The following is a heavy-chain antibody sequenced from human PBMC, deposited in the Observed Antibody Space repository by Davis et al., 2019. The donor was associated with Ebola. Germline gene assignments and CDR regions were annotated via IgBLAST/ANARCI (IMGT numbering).Heavy chain of an antibody. V-gene: IGHV3-21*01. CDR1: GYTFSNDE. CDR2: ISSSSSYI. D-gene: IGHD2-2*01. CDR3: ARDIVVVPAAIVYYGMDV. J-gene: IGHJ6*02. Sequence: PGGSLRLSCVASGYTFSNDEMSWVRQAPGKGLEWVSSISSSSSYIYYADSVKGRFTISRDNAKNSLYLQMNSLRAEDTAVYYCARDIVVVPAAIVYYGMDVWGQGTTVTVSS.